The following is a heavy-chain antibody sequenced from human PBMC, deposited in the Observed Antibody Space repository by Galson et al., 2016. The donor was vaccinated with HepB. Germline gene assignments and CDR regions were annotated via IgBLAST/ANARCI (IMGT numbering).Heavy chain of an antibody. V-gene: IGHV3-30*18. J-gene: IGHJ4*02. CDR1: GFTLSNFG. CDR3: AKDEYTTGFYLFDS. D-gene: IGHD2/OR15-2a*01. Sequence: SLRLSCAASGFTLSNFGMHWVRQAPGKGLEWVAVMSNDGSNAYYADSVKGRFTISRDSSETTVFLQMNRLRSEDSGVYYCAKDEYTTGFYLFDSRGLGTLVTVSS. CDR2: MSNDGSNA.